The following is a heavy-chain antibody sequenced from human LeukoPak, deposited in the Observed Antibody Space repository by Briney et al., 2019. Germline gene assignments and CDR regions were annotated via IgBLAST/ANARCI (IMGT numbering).Heavy chain of an antibody. Sequence: GGSLRLSCAASGFTFSSYDMHWVRQATGKGLEWVSAIGTAGDTYYPGSVKGRFTISRENAKNSLYLQMNSLRAGDTAVYYCARENRGRYYGDLNAFDIWGQGTMVTVSS. CDR1: GFTFSSYD. V-gene: IGHV3-13*01. CDR3: ARENRGRYYGDLNAFDI. CDR2: IGTAGDT. D-gene: IGHD4-17*01. J-gene: IGHJ3*02.